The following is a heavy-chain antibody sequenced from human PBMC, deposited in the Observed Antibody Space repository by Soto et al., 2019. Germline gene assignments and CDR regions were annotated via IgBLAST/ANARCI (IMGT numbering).Heavy chain of an antibody. D-gene: IGHD6-19*01. CDR2: INQDGSQK. CDR3: ARERAVAV. Sequence: TGGSLRLSCAASGFTFSNFWMTWVRQAPGKGLEWVATINQDGSQKYYVDSVKGRFTISRDNAENSLYLQMNSLRAEDTAVYYCARERAVAVLGQGTMVTVSS. CDR1: GFTFSNFW. V-gene: IGHV3-7*01. J-gene: IGHJ3*01.